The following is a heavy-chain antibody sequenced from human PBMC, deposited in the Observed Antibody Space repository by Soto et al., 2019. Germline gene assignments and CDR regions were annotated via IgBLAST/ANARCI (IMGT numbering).Heavy chain of an antibody. CDR2: IKRKSDGATT. CDR3: XXXXXXXXFDX. J-gene: IGHJ2*01. Sequence: EVQLVESGGGLVKPGGSLRLSCGASGFTFSNAWLTWVRQFPGKGLEWLGRIKRKSDGATTDYAAPVKGRFTISRDDSXDTXXLHXXXLXXXXTAXXYXXXXXXXXXFDXWGRGTLVTVSS. CDR1: GFTFSNAW. V-gene: IGHV3-15*01.